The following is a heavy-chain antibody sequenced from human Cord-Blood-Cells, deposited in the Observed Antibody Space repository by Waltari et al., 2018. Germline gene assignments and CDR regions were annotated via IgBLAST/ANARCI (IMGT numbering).Heavy chain of an antibody. V-gene: IGHV4-38-2*01. CDR1: GYSISRGYY. Sequence: QVQLQESGPGLVKPSETLSLTCAVSGYSISRGYYWGWIRQPPGKGLEWIGSIYHSGSTYYNPSLKSRVTISVDTSKNQFSLKLSSVTAADTAVYYCARNSGWGSSHWYFDLWGRGTLVTVSS. CDR3: ARNSGWGSSHWYFDL. CDR2: IYHSGST. D-gene: IGHD2-21*01. J-gene: IGHJ2*01.